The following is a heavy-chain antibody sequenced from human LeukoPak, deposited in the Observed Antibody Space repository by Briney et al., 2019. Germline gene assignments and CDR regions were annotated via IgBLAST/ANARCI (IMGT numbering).Heavy chain of an antibody. CDR1: RYTFTSYY. CDR3: ARDPYGAQDQNWFDP. CDR2: INPSGGST. J-gene: IGHJ5*02. Sequence: GASVKVSCKASRYTFTSYYMHWVRQAPGQGLEWMGIINPSGGSTSYAQKFQGRVTMTRDMSTSTVYMELSSLRSEDTAVYYCARDPYGAQDQNWFDPWGQGTLVTVSS. D-gene: IGHD4-17*01. V-gene: IGHV1-46*01.